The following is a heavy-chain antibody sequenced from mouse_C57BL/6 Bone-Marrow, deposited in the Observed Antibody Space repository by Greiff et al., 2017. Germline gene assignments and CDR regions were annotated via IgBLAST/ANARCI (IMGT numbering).Heavy chain of an antibody. CDR1: GFTFSSYA. Sequence: EVQGVESGEGLVKPGGSLKLSCAASGFTFSSYAMSWVRQTPEKRLEWVAYISSGGDYIYYADTVKGRFTISRDNARNTLYLQMSSLKSEDTAMYYCTRGGFITTFDYWGQGTTLTVSS. V-gene: IGHV5-9-1*02. CDR3: TRGGFITTFDY. D-gene: IGHD1-1*01. J-gene: IGHJ2*01. CDR2: ISSGGDYI.